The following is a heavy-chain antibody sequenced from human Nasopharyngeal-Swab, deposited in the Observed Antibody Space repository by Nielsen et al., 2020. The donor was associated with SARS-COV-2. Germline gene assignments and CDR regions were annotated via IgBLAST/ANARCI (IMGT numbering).Heavy chain of an antibody. D-gene: IGHD5-18*01. CDR3: ARHQVGYSYGSYYYYMDV. V-gene: IGHV5-51*01. Sequence: KVPCKGSGYSFTSYWIGWVRQMPGKGLEWMGIIYPGDSDTRYSPSFQGQVTISADKSISTAYLQWSSLKASDTAMYYCARHQVGYSYGSYYYYMDVWGKGTTVTVSS. CDR1: GYSFTSYW. J-gene: IGHJ6*03. CDR2: IYPGDSDT.